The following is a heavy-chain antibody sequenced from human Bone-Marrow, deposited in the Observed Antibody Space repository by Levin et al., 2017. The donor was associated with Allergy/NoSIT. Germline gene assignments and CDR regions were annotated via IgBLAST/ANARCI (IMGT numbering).Heavy chain of an antibody. J-gene: IGHJ3*02. CDR2: IYYSGST. CDR3: ARDRRSVAGTAYRRAFDI. CDR1: GGSISSYY. D-gene: IGHD6-19*01. Sequence: SETLSLTCTVSGGSISSYYWSWIRQPPGKGLEWIGYIYYSGSTNYNPSLKSRVTISVDTSKNQFSLKLSSVTAADTAVYYCARDRRSVAGTAYRRAFDIWGQGTMVTVSS. V-gene: IGHV4-59*01.